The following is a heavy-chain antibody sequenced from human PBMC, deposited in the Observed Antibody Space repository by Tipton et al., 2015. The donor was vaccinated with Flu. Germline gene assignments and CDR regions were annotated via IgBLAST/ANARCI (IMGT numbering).Heavy chain of an antibody. J-gene: IGHJ4*02. CDR3: ARDRSPGYFDY. V-gene: IGHV3-21*06. CDR2: ISSSHNSI. CDR1: GLTFTSYR. Sequence: SLRLSCEASGLTFTSYRMNWVRQAAGKGLEGVASISSSHNSIFYADSVQGRFTISRDNANNSLSLQMNSLTAEDTAVYYCARDRSPGYFDYWGRGSLVSVS.